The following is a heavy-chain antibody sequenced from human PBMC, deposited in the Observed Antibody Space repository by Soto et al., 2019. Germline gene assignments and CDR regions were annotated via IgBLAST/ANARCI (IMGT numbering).Heavy chain of an antibody. CDR2: IYYSGST. Sequence: SETLSLTCTVSGGSVSSSRDDGGWIRQPPGKGLEWIGSIYYSGSTYYNPSLKSRVTISVDTSKNQFSLKLSSVTAADTAVYYCARSMLHYYDSSGYYPGAYFDYWGQGTLVTVSS. CDR3: ARSMLHYYDSSGYYPGAYFDY. CDR1: GGSVSSSRDD. J-gene: IGHJ4*02. V-gene: IGHV4-39*01. D-gene: IGHD3-22*01.